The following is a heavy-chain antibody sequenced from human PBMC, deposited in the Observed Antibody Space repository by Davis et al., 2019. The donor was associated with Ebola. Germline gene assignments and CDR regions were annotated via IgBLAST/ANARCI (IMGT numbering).Heavy chain of an antibody. J-gene: IGHJ4*02. V-gene: IGHV3-48*04. Sequence: GESLKISCAASGFTVSSNYMSWVRQAPGKGLEWVSYISSSSSTIYYADSVKGRFTISRDNAKNSLYLQMNSLRAEDTAVYYCARDLPESDFWSGSLYFDYWGQGTLVTVSS. D-gene: IGHD3-3*01. CDR2: ISSSSSTI. CDR3: ARDLPESDFWSGSLYFDY. CDR1: GFTVSSNY.